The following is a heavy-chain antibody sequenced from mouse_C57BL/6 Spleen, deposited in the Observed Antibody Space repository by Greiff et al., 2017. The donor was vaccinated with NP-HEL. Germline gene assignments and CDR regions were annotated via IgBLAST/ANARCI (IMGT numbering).Heavy chain of an antibody. Sequence: QVQLQQPGAELVKPGASVKMSCKASGYTFTSYWITWVKQRPGQGLEWIGDIYPGSGSTNYNEKVKSKGTLTVDTSSSTAYMQLRSLTSEDSAVYYCARGGTGTFDYWGHGPTLTVSS. CDR2: IYPGSGST. V-gene: IGHV1-55*01. CDR1: GYTFTSYW. D-gene: IGHD3-3*01. J-gene: IGHJ2*01. CDR3: ARGGTGTFDY.